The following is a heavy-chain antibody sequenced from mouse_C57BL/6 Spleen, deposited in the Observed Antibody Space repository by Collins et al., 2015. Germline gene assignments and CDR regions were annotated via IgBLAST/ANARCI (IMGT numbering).Heavy chain of an antibody. D-gene: IGHD3-2*02. J-gene: IGHJ2*01. V-gene: IGHV9-3*01. CDR2: INTYSGVP. CDR1: GYTFTTYG. CDR3: ARQLRLHYFDY. Sequence: QIQLVQSGPELKKPGETVKISCKASGYTFTTYGMSWVKQAPRKGLKWMGWINTYSGVPTYADDFKGRFAFSLETSASTAYLQINNLKNEDTATYFCARQLRLHYFDYWGQGTTLTVSS.